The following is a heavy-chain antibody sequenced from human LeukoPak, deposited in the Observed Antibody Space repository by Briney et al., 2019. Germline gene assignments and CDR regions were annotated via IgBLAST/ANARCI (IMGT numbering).Heavy chain of an antibody. J-gene: IGHJ4*02. CDR2: IKQDGSQK. Sequence: GGCLRLSCAASGFTSSSYWMNWVRQAPGKGLEWVAIIKQDGSQKYYVDSVKGRFTISTDTAKNSLYLLMNSLRAEDTAVYYCARASLSSLLTFDYWGQGTLVTVSS. CDR3: ARASLSSLLTFDY. CDR1: GFTSSSYW. V-gene: IGHV3-7*01. D-gene: IGHD2-15*01.